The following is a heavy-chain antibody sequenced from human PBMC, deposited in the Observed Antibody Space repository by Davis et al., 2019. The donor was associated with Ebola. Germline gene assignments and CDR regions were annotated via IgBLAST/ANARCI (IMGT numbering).Heavy chain of an antibody. CDR2: IIPIFGTA. V-gene: IGHV1-69*13. D-gene: IGHD2-15*01. J-gene: IGHJ6*03. Sequence: SVKVSCKASGYTFAGYYMHWVRQAPGQGLEWMGGIIPIFGTANYAQKFQGRVTITADESTSTAYMELRSLRSDDTAVYYCARESGSDYYYYMDVWGKGTTVTVSS. CDR3: ARESGSDYYYYMDV. CDR1: GYTFAGYY.